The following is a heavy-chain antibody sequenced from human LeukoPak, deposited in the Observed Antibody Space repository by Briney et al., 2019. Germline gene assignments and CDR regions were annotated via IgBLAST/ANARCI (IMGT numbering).Heavy chain of an antibody. D-gene: IGHD4/OR15-4a*01. CDR3: ARVTYYYGARSLRRPDY. CDR2: INPNTGGT. CDR1: GYTFIDYY. J-gene: IGHJ4*02. Sequence: ASVKVSCKASGYTFIDYYIHWVRQAPGQGLEWMGWINPNTGGTNYAQKFQGRVTMTRDTSISTAYMELSRLRSDDTAVYYCARVTYYYGARSLRRPDYWGQGTLVTVSS. V-gene: IGHV1-2*02.